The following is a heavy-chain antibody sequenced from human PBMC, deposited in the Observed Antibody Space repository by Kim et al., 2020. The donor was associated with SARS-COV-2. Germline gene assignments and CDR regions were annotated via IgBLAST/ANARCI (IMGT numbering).Heavy chain of an antibody. CDR3: VTLPQLYGTLRYFDY. D-gene: IGHD4-17*01. J-gene: IGHJ4*02. Sequence: ASVEGRFTISRDNSKNTLYLQMSRLRAGDTAVYYCVTLPQLYGTLRYFDYWGQGTLVTVSS. V-gene: IGHV3-64D*09.